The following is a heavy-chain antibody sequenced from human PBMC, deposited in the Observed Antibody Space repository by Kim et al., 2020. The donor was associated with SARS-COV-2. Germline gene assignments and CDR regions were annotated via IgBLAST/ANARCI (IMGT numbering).Heavy chain of an antibody. V-gene: IGHV3-72*01. CDR1: GITLSDYY. CDR2: TRNKAKSDTR. D-gene: IGHD6-13*01. CDR3: VKSRSDRGYWFFDL. J-gene: IGHJ2*01. Sequence: GGSLRLSCVASGITLSDYYMDWVRQAPGEGLEWVGRTRNKAKSDTREYAASVKGRFTISRDDSKNALYLEMNSLRTEDTALYYCVKSRSDRGYWFFDLWGRGTLVTVSS.